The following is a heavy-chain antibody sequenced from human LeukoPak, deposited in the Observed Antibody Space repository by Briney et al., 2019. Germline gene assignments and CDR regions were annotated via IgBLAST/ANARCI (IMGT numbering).Heavy chain of an antibody. CDR3: ARRRDFIDY. Sequence: GGSLGLSCAASGFTLSDYYMSWIRQAPGKGLEWASYSSSSGSTIYYADSVKGRFAISRDNAKNSLYLQMNSLRAEDTAVYYCARRRDFIDYWGQGTLVTVSS. CDR1: GFTLSDYY. V-gene: IGHV3-11*01. J-gene: IGHJ4*02. CDR2: SSSSGSTI. D-gene: IGHD3/OR15-3a*01.